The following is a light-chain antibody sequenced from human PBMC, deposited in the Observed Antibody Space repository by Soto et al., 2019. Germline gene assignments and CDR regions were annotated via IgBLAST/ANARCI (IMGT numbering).Light chain of an antibody. Sequence: SALTQPASVSGSPGQSITISCTGTSSDVGVYNYVSWYQQHPGKAPKLMVYDVSNRPSGVSNRFSGSKSGNTASLTISGLQADDEADYYCSSYTSASTLVFGGGTKLTVL. V-gene: IGLV2-14*01. CDR2: DVS. J-gene: IGLJ3*02. CDR3: SSYTSASTLV. CDR1: SSDVGVYNY.